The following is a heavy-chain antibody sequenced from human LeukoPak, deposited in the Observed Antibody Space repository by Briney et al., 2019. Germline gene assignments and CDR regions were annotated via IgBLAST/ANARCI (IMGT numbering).Heavy chain of an antibody. D-gene: IGHD2-21*02. V-gene: IGHV4-30-2*01. CDR1: GASISSGGYS. Sequence: SQTLSLTCAVSGASISSGGYSWSWIRQPPGKGLEWIGYIYQSGSTYYNPSLESRVTLSVDRSETQFSLKLRSVTAADTAVYYCASSYCGGDCYTDPFNIWGRGTMVTVSS. CDR2: IYQSGST. CDR3: ASSYCGGDCYTDPFNI. J-gene: IGHJ3*02.